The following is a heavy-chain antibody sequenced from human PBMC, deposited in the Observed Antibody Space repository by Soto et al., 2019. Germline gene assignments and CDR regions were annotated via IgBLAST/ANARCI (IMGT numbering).Heavy chain of an antibody. CDR3: TRGTSAWLGGN. D-gene: IGHD3-10*01. CDR2: INTDGRST. V-gene: IGHV3-74*01. J-gene: IGHJ4*02. Sequence: EEQLVESGGGLVQPGGSLRLSCAASGFTFSDAWMHWVRQGPGKGLMGGSGINTDGRSTTYADSVKDRFTISRDNTKNTVYLQLNRLRAEDTAVYFCTRGTSAWLGGNWGQGTPVTVSS. CDR1: GFTFSDAW.